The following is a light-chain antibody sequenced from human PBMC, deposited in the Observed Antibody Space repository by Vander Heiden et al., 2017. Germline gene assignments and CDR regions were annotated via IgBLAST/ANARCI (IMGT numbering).Light chain of an antibody. CDR1: QSVSSN. CDR2: GAS. Sequence: EIVMTQSPATLSVSPGERATLSCRASQSVSSNLAWYQQKPGQAPRLLIYGASTRATGIPARFSGSWYGLEFTLTISSRQSEDFAVYYCQQDKNWARRTFGQGTKVEIK. V-gene: IGKV3-15*01. CDR3: QQDKNWARRT. J-gene: IGKJ1*01.